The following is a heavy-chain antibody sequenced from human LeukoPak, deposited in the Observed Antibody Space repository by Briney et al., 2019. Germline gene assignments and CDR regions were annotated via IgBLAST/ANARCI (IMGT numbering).Heavy chain of an antibody. CDR1: GLPYSIYR. CDR3: ARERDFYDSSSVDD. CDR2: IKQDGSEK. J-gene: IGHJ4*02. V-gene: IGHV3-7*01. Sequence: GLTLSLFCAASGLPYSIYRMLWARHAPGKALEWVAKIKQDGSEKYYVDSVKGRFTISRDNAKNSRYLQMNSLRAEDTAVDCCARERDFYDSSSVDDWGQGSLVTVSS. D-gene: IGHD3-22*01.